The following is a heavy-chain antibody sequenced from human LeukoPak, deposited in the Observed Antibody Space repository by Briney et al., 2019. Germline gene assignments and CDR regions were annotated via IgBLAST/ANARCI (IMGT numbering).Heavy chain of an antibody. V-gene: IGHV1-18*01. J-gene: IGHJ4*02. CDR1: GYTFTSYG. Sequence: ASVKVSCKASGYTFTSYGISWVRQAPGQGLEWMGWISAYNGNTNYAQKLHGRVTMTTDTSTSTAYMELRSLRSDDTAVYYCARDHDEGRSAYYFDYWGQGTLVTVSS. CDR3: ARDHDEGRSAYYFDY. CDR2: ISAYNGNT. D-gene: IGHD3-3*01.